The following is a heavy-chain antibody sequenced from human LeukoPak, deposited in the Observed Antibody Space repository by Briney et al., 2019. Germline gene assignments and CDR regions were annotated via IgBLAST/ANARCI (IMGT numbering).Heavy chain of an antibody. CDR3: ARARGYSYGHFDY. CDR1: GYTFTSYG. D-gene: IGHD5-18*01. CDR2: ISAYNGNT. V-gene: IGHV1-18*01. Sequence: GASVKVSCKASGYTFTSYGISWVRQAPGQGLEWMGWISAYNGNTNYAQKLQGRVTMTTDTSTSTAYTELRSLRSDDTAVYYCARARGYSYGHFDYWGQGTLVTVSS. J-gene: IGHJ4*02.